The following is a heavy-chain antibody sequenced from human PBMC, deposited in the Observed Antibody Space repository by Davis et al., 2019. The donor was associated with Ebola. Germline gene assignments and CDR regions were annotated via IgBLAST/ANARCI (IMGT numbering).Heavy chain of an antibody. V-gene: IGHV4-39*07. CDR2: IYYSGST. CDR1: GGSISSSSYY. CDR3: ARTTRGSGWFLDY. D-gene: IGHD6-19*01. Sequence: MPSETLSLTCTVSGGSISSSSYYWGWIRQPPGKGLEWIGSIYYSGSTYYNPSLKSRVTISVDRLKNQFSLKLRSVTGADTAIYYCARTTRGSGWFLDYWGQGTLVTVSS. J-gene: IGHJ4*02.